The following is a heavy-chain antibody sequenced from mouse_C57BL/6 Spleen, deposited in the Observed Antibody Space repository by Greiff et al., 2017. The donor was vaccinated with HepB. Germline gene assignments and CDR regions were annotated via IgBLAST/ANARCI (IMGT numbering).Heavy chain of an antibody. Sequence: DVKLVESGGDLVKPGGSLKLSCAASGFTFSSYGMSWVRQTPDKRLEWVATISSGGSYTYYPDSVKGRFTISRDNAKNTLYLQMSSLKSEDTAMYYCASSITTVVDYWGQGTTLTVSS. CDR2: ISSGGSYT. CDR3: ASSITTVVDY. D-gene: IGHD1-1*01. V-gene: IGHV5-6*02. J-gene: IGHJ2*01. CDR1: GFTFSSYG.